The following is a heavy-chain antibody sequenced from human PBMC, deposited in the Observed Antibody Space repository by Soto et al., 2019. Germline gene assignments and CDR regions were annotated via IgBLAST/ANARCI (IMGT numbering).Heavy chain of an antibody. Sequence: GGSLRLSCAASGFTFSSYGMHWVRQAPGKGLEWVAVISYDGSNKYYADSVKGRFTISRDNSKNTLYLQMNSLRAEDTAVYYCAKGPVTGTTGYYYMDVWGKGXTVTVSS. D-gene: IGHD1-7*01. J-gene: IGHJ6*03. CDR1: GFTFSSYG. V-gene: IGHV3-30*18. CDR3: AKGPVTGTTGYYYMDV. CDR2: ISYDGSNK.